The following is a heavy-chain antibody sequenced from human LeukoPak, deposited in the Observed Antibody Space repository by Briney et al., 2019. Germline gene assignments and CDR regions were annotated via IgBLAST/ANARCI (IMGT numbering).Heavy chain of an antibody. CDR1: GFTFSSYG. CDR2: ISGSGGST. J-gene: IGHJ4*02. V-gene: IGHV3-23*01. D-gene: IGHD4-11*01. Sequence: GGSLRLSCAASGFTFSSYGMRWVRQAPGKGLEWVSAISGSGGSTYYADSVKGRFTISRDNSKNTLYLQMNSLRAEDTAVYYCAKVDRNTVTTGPYYFDYWGQGTLVTVSS. CDR3: AKVDRNTVTTGPYYFDY.